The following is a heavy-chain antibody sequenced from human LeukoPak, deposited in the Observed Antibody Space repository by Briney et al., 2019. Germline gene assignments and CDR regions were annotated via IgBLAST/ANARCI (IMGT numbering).Heavy chain of an antibody. V-gene: IGHV3-23*01. J-gene: IGHJ4*02. D-gene: IGHD3-16*02. CDR1: GFTFSSNA. CDR2: IGGSGGST. CDR3: AKGTTFGGVIVANYFDY. Sequence: GGSLRLSCAASGFTFSSNAMSWVRQAPGKGLEWVSSIGGSGGSTYYADSVKGRFTISRDNSKNTLYLQMNSLRAEDTAVYYCAKGTTFGGVIVANYFDYWGQGTLVTVSS.